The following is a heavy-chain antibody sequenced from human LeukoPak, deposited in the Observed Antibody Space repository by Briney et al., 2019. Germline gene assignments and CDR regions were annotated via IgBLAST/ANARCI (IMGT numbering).Heavy chain of an antibody. CDR1: GFTFSSYS. D-gene: IGHD6-19*01. V-gene: IGHV3-74*01. CDR3: ARAGWYRWDY. J-gene: IGHJ4*02. Sequence: GSLRLSCAASGFTFSSYSMNWVRQAPGKGLEWVSRINSDGTTTNYADSVKGRFTISRDNAKNTLYLQMNTLRVEDTAVYYCARAGWYRWDYWGQGTLVTVSS. CDR2: INSDGTTT.